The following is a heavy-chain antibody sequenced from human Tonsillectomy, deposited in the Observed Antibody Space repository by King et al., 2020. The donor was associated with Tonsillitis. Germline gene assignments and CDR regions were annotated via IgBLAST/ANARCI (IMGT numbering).Heavy chain of an antibody. J-gene: IGHJ4*02. Sequence: VQLVESGGGVVQPGRSLRLSCAASGLTFSSYGMHWVRQAPGKGLEWVAVIWYDGSNKYYEDSVKGRFTISRDNSKNTLYLQMNSLRAEDTAVYYCARQTGDYGDYEFYFDYWGQGTLVTVSS. CDR1: GLTFSSYG. CDR2: IWYDGSNK. CDR3: ARQTGDYGDYEFYFDY. V-gene: IGHV3-33*01. D-gene: IGHD4-17*01.